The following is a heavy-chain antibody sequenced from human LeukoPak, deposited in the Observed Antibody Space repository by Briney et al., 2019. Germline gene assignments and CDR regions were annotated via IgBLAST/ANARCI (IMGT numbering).Heavy chain of an antibody. CDR3: ARDPKQLDAFDI. CDR2: INSDGSST. Sequence: PGGSLRLSCAASGFTFSSYWMHWVRQAPGKGLVWVSRINSDGSSTSYADSVKGRFTISRDNAKNTLYLQMSSLRAEDTAVYYCARDPKQLDAFDIWGQGTMVTVSS. D-gene: IGHD6-13*01. V-gene: IGHV3-74*01. J-gene: IGHJ3*02. CDR1: GFTFSSYW.